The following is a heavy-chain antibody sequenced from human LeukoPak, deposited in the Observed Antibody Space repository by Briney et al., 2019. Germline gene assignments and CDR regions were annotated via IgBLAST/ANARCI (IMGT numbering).Heavy chain of an antibody. D-gene: IGHD1-26*01. V-gene: IGHV1-8*02. J-gene: IGHJ4*02. CDR1: GGTFSSYA. Sequence: ASVKVSCKASGGTFSSYAINWVRQATGQGLEWMGWMNPNSGNTGYAQKFQGRVTMTRNTSISTAYMELSSLRSEDTAVYYCALDSGSYGDYWGQGTLVTVSS. CDR2: MNPNSGNT. CDR3: ALDSGSYGDY.